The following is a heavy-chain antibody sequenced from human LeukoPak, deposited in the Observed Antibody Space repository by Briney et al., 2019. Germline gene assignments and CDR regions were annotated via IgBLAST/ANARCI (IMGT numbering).Heavy chain of an antibody. V-gene: IGHV3-7*01. CDR3: ARDNGVVHGVYYMDV. D-gene: IGHD3-3*01. CDR1: GFTYSHYG. J-gene: IGHJ6*03. Sequence: GGSLRLSCAASGFTYSHYGMHWVRQAPGKGLEWVADIKQDGSEKLYVNSVRGRFTISRDNAKMSLFLQMNSLRAEDTAVYYCARDNGVVHGVYYMDVWGKGTTVTVS. CDR2: IKQDGSEK.